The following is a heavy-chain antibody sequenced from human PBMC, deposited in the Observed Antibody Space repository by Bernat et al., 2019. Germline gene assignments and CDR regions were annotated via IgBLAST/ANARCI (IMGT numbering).Heavy chain of an antibody. CDR2: IYYSGST. D-gene: IGHD3-10*01. J-gene: IGHJ4*02. Sequence: QVQLQESGPGLVKPSQTLSLTCTVSGGSISSGDYYWSWIRQHPGKGLEWIGYIYYSGSTYYNPSLKSRVTISVDTSKNQFSLKLSSVTAADTAVYSCAREYYYGSGSYSFYFDYWGQGTLVTVSS. V-gene: IGHV4-31*03. CDR3: AREYYYGSGSYSFYFDY. CDR1: GGSISSGDYY.